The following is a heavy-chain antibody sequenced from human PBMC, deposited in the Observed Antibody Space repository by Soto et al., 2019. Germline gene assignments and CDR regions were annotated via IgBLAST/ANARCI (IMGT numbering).Heavy chain of an antibody. CDR2: ISGSGGST. Sequence: EVQLLESGGGLVQPGGSLRLSCAASGFTFSSYAMSWVRQAPGKGLEWVSAISGSGGSTYYADSVKGRFTISRDNSKNTLYLQMHSLRAEDTAVYYCAKDDLEDSSGSYYYVDYWGQGTLVTVSS. D-gene: IGHD1-26*01. CDR1: GFTFSSYA. CDR3: AKDDLEDSSGSYYYVDY. J-gene: IGHJ4*02. V-gene: IGHV3-23*01.